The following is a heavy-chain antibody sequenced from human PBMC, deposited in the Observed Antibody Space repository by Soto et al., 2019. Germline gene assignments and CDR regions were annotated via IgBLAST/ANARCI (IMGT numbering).Heavy chain of an antibody. J-gene: IGHJ5*02. V-gene: IGHV3-23*01. CDR1: GFSFSSYA. Sequence: EVQLLESGGGLVQPGGSLRLSCVASGFSFSSYAMSWVRHVPGKGLEWVSAIGGSGVSTYYAEFVKCRFTISRDNSKNSLYLQMHSLRAEDTALYYCAKDLAGSWDWHGWFDPWGQGTLVTVSS. CDR3: AKDLAGSWDWHGWFDP. CDR2: IGGSGVST. D-gene: IGHD3-10*01.